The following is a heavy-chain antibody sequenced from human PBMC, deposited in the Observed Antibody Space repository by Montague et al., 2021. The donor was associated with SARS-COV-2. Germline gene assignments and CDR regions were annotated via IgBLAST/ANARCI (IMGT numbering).Heavy chain of an antibody. V-gene: IGHV4-34*01. CDR2: INHSGST. Sequence: SENLSLTCAVYGGSFSGYYWSWICQPPGKGLEWIGEINHSGSTNYNPSLKSRVTISVDTSKNQFSLKLSSVTAADTAVYYCARGMRRPYYYYYGMDVWGQGTTVTVSS. CDR3: ARGMRRPYYYYYGMDV. J-gene: IGHJ6*02. CDR1: GGSFSGYY.